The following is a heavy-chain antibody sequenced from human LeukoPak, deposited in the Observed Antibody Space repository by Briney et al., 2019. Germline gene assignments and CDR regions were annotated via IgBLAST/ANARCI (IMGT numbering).Heavy chain of an antibody. J-gene: IGHJ4*02. Sequence: GGSLRLSCAASGFTFSSYAMNWVRQAPGKGLEWVSSISSSSSYIYYADSVKGRFTISRDNSKNTLYLQMNSLRAEDTAVYYCASPALWFGELWPDYWGQGTLVTVSS. CDR2: ISSSSSYI. V-gene: IGHV3-21*04. CDR3: ASPALWFGELWPDY. CDR1: GFTFSSYA. D-gene: IGHD3-10*01.